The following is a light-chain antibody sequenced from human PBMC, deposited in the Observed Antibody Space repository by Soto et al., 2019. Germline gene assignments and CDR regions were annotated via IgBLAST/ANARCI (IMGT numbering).Light chain of an antibody. Sequence: QSVLTQPASVSGSPGQSITISCTGTSSDVGNNNYVSWYQQHPGKAPKLMIFEVSDRPSGISNRFSGSKSGNTASLTISGLQSEDEADYYCGSYATSNTLVFGTGTKVTVL. J-gene: IGLJ1*01. CDR3: GSYATSNTLV. V-gene: IGLV2-14*01. CDR1: SSDVGNNNY. CDR2: EVS.